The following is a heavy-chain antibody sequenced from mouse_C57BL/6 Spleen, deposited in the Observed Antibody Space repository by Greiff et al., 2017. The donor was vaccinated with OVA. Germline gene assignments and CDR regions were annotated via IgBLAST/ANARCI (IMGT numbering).Heavy chain of an antibody. CDR2: INPGSGGT. Sequence: QVQLKQSGAELVRPGTSVKVSCKASGYAFTNYLIEWVKQRPGQGLEWIGVINPGSGGTNYNEKFKGKATLTADKSSSTAYMQLSSLTSEDSAVYFCAREVYGKGYFDVWGTGTTVTVSS. J-gene: IGHJ1*03. CDR1: GYAFTNYL. V-gene: IGHV1-54*01. CDR3: AREVYGKGYFDV. D-gene: IGHD2-10*02.